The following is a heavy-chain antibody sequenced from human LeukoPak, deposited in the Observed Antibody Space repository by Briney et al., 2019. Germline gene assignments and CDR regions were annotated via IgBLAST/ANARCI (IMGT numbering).Heavy chain of an antibody. CDR3: ARDGYSYGSKAFDL. D-gene: IGHD5-18*01. V-gene: IGHV3-23*01. CDR2: MTGSGDGR. Sequence: PGGSLRLSCVASEFTFRKYAMSGVRQAPGKGLEWVSGMTGSGDGRYYADSVKGRFTISRDNSKNTLYLQMSSLRAEDTAVYYCARDGYSYGSKAFDLWGQGTMVTVAS. J-gene: IGHJ3*01. CDR1: EFTFRKYA.